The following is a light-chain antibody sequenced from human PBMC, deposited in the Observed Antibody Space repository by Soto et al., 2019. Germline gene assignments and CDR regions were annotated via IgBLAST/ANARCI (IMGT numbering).Light chain of an antibody. V-gene: IGLV2-11*01. Sequence: QSVLTQPRSVSGSPGQSVNISCTGTSSDVGGFHFVSWYQQHPGRAPKLIIFDVNARPSGVPDRFSGSKSGNTASLTISGPQAHDEADYYCCSDAGSFTFVFGGGTKVTVL. CDR2: DVN. CDR1: SSDVGGFHF. J-gene: IGLJ2*01. CDR3: CSDAGSFTFV.